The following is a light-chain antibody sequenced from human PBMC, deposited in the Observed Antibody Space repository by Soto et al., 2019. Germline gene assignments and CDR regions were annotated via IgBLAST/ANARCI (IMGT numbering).Light chain of an antibody. V-gene: IGKV1-16*01. CDR2: AAA. CDR3: QKYNSFPRT. CDR1: QGIGSS. J-gene: IGKJ1*01. Sequence: DLQMTQSPSSLSVSVGDRVTITCRASQGIGSSLGWFQQKPGKAPKSLIYAAATLQVGVPSRISSSGHGADCILTISSLQPEDFATYYRQKYNSFPRTFGQGTKVQIK.